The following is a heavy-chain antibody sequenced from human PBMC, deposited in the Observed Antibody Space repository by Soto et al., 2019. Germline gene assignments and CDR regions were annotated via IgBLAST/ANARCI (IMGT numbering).Heavy chain of an antibody. CDR2: IYYSGST. CDR3: ARDRVPYYYDSSNITNDAFDI. Sequence: QVQLQESGPGLVKPSQTLSLTCTVSGGSISSGGYYWSWIRQHPGKGLEWIGYIYYSGSTYYNPSLKSRVTISVDTSKNQFSLKLSSVTAADTAVYYCARDRVPYYYDSSNITNDAFDIWGQGTMVTVSS. D-gene: IGHD3-22*01. V-gene: IGHV4-31*03. CDR1: GGSISSGGYY. J-gene: IGHJ3*02.